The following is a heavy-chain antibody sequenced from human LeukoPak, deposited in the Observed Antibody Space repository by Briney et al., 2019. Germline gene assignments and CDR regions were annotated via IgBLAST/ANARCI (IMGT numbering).Heavy chain of an antibody. CDR2: ISSSSSYI. J-gene: IGHJ5*02. CDR3: ARAGGVPITGSGYPNWFDP. CDR1: GFTFSSYG. V-gene: IGHV3-21*01. D-gene: IGHD3-22*01. Sequence: GGSLRLSCAASGFTFSSYGMHWVRQAPGKGLEWVSSISSSSSYIYYADSVKGRFTISRDNAKNSLYPQMNSLRAEDTAVYYCARAGGVPITGSGYPNWFDPWGQGTLVTVSS.